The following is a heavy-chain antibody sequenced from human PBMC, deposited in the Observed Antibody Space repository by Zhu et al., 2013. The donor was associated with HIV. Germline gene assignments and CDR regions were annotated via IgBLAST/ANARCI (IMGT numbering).Heavy chain of an antibody. D-gene: IGHD6-13*01. Sequence: QVQLVQSGVEVKKPGASVKVSCRASGYTFTSYSIHWVRQAPGQGLEWMGRTNTYKGDSNYAQKFQGRVTMTTDTSTSTAYMELRGLRSDDTAVYYCARNFWHQLVVLEYWGQGTPVTVSS. V-gene: IGHV1-18*04. CDR2: TNTYKGDS. CDR1: GYTFTSYS. J-gene: IGHJ4*02. CDR3: ARNFWHQLVVLEY.